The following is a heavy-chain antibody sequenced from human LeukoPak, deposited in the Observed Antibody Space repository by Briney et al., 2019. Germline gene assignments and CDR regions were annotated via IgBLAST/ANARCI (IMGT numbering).Heavy chain of an antibody. CDR3: ARGPTLRFDP. V-gene: IGHV3-21*01. Sequence: GGSLRLSCAASGFTFSSYSMNWVRQAPGKGLEWVSSISSSSSYIYYADSVKGRFTISRDNAENSLYLQMNSLRAEDTAVYYCARGPTLRFDPWGQGTLVTVSS. CDR1: GFTFSSYS. CDR2: ISSSSSYI. J-gene: IGHJ5*02.